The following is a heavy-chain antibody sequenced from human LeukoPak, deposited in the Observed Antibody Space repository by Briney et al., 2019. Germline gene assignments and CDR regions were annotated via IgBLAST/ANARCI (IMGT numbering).Heavy chain of an antibody. D-gene: IGHD5-18*01. CDR3: AKVHGYSYGRYYFDY. CDR1: GFTFDDYA. V-gene: IGHV3-23*01. Sequence: PGGSLRLSCAASGFTFDDYAMHWVRQAPGKGLEWVSGISGSGGSTYYADSVKGRFTISRDNSKNTLYLQMNSLRAEDTAVYYCAKVHGYSYGRYYFDYWGQGTLVTVSS. J-gene: IGHJ4*02. CDR2: ISGSGGST.